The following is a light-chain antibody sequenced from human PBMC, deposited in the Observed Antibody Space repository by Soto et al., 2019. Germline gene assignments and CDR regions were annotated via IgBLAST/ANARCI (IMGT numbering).Light chain of an antibody. CDR3: QQRSNWPKT. V-gene: IGKV3D-20*02. CDR1: QSASSSY. Sequence: DIVLRQSPGTLSLSPGERATLSCRASQSASSSYLAWYQQRPGQAPRLLIYGASSRATGIPARFSGSGSGTDFTLTISSLEPEDFAVYYCQQRSNWPKTFGQGTKVDIK. J-gene: IGKJ1*01. CDR2: GAS.